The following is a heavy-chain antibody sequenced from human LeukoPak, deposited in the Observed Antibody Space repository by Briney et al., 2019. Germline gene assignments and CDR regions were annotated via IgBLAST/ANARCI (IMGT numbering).Heavy chain of an antibody. Sequence: SETLSLTCTVSGGSISSYYWSWIRQPPGKGLEWIGYIYYSGSTNYNPSLKSRVTISVDTSKNQFSLKLSSVTAADTAVYYCVRHGHGSLDYYGMDVWGQGTTVTVSS. CDR1: GGSISSYY. D-gene: IGHD2-15*01. CDR2: IYYSGST. V-gene: IGHV4-59*01. J-gene: IGHJ6*02. CDR3: VRHGHGSLDYYGMDV.